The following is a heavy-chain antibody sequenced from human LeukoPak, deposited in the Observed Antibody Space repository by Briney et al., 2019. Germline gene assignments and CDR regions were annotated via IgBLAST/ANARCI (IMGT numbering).Heavy chain of an antibody. D-gene: IGHD3-22*01. CDR2: IYCCGST. CDR1: GFPVSSNY. Sequence: GEALRLCCAVSGFPVSSNYMSWVRQATGKGLEWVPGIYCCGSTYYADSVKGRFTISRHNSQNTLYLQMNSLRAEDTAVYYCAREGANSGYYYAWGQGTLVTVSS. J-gene: IGHJ4*02. CDR3: AREGANSGYYYA. V-gene: IGHV3-53*04.